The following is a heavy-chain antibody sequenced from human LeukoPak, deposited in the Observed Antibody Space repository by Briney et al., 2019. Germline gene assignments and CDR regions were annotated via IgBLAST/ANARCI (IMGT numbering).Heavy chain of an antibody. CDR2: IKQDGSEK. CDR1: GFTFSSYW. V-gene: IGHV3-7*01. CDR3: ANSGTTGTTDY. Sequence: GGSLRLSCAASGFTFSSYWMSWVRQAPGKVLEGVANIKQDGSEKYYVDSVKGRFTISRDNAKNSLYLQMNSLRAEDTAVYYCANSGTTGTTDYWGQGTLVTVSS. J-gene: IGHJ4*02. D-gene: IGHD1-1*01.